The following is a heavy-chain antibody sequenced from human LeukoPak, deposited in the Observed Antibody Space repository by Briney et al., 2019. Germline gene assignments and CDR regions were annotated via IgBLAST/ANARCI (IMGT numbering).Heavy chain of an antibody. J-gene: IGHJ4*02. CDR2: ISGSGGST. D-gene: IGHD5-18*01. CDR3: VRHDSYIPY. V-gene: IGHV3-23*01. Sequence: GGSLRLSCAASGFTFNNYAMSWVRQAPGKGLEWVSGISGSGGSTYYADSVKGRFTISRDNSKNTVHLQLNNLRVDDTAVYFCVRHDSYIPYWGQGTLVTVSS. CDR1: GFTFNNYA.